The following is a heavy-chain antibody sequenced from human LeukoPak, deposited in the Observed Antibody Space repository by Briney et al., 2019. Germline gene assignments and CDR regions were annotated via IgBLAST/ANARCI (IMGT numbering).Heavy chain of an antibody. CDR3: AKDLYLTGYSFDY. V-gene: IGHV3-30*18. CDR1: GFTFSSYG. D-gene: IGHD3-9*01. CDR2: ISYDGRNK. J-gene: IGHJ4*02. Sequence: GGSLRLSCAASGFTFSSYGMHWVRQAPGNGLEWVAVISYDGRNKYYVASVKGRFTISRDNSKNTLYLQMNSLRAEDTAVYYCAKDLYLTGYSFDYWGQGTLVTVSS.